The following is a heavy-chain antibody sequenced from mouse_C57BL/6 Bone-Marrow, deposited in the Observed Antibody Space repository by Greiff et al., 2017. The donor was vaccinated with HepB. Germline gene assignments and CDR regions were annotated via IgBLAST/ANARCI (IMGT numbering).Heavy chain of an antibody. CDR3: ARGEDSSGYGY. CDR2: IDPSDSYT. D-gene: IGHD3-2*02. V-gene: IGHV1-69*01. CDR1: GYTFTSYW. J-gene: IGHJ2*01. Sequence: QVQLQQPGAELVIPGASVKLSCKASGYTFTSYWMHWVKQRPGQGLEWIGEIDPSDSYTNYNQKFKGKSTLTVDKSSSTAYMQLSSLTSEDSAVYYCARGEDSSGYGYWGQGTTLTVSS.